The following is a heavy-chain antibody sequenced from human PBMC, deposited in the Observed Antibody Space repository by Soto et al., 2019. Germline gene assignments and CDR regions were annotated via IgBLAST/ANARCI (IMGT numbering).Heavy chain of an antibody. CDR1: GFTFSSYW. V-gene: IGHV3-7*01. CDR2: IKQDGSEK. CDR3: ARVGRLVDTAMVYYYYYMDV. D-gene: IGHD5-18*01. J-gene: IGHJ6*03. Sequence: EVQLVESGGGLVQPGGSLRLSCAASGFTFSSYWMSWVRQAPGKGLEWVANIKQDGSEKYYVDSVKGRFTISRXNAKXSLXXXXXXXXXXXXXVYYCARVGRLVDTAMVYYYYYMDVWGKGTTVTVSS.